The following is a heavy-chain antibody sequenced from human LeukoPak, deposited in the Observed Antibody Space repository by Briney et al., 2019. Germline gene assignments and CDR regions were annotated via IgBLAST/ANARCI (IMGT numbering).Heavy chain of an antibody. J-gene: IGHJ4*02. CDR3: ARSYDSYDY. Sequence: ASVKVSCKVSGYTLTELSMHWVRQAPGKGLEWMGGFDPEDGETTYAQKFQGRVTITRDTSTSTVYMELSSLRSEDTAVYYCARSYDSYDYWGQGTLVTVSS. CDR1: GYTLTELS. D-gene: IGHD3-22*01. CDR2: FDPEDGET. V-gene: IGHV1-24*01.